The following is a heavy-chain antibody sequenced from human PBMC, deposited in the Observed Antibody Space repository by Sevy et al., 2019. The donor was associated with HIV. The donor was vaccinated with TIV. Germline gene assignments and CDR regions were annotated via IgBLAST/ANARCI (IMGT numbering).Heavy chain of an antibody. CDR3: ARGQSYSNYALFDY. D-gene: IGHD4-4*01. V-gene: IGHV3-23*01. Sequence: GGSLRLSCAASGFTFSNYAMSWVRQAPGKGLEWVSTISGSGGKTYYADSVKGRFTISRDNSKNTLYLQMNSLRADDTAVYYSARGQSYSNYALFDYWGQGTLVTVSS. J-gene: IGHJ4*02. CDR1: GFTFSNYA. CDR2: ISGSGGKT.